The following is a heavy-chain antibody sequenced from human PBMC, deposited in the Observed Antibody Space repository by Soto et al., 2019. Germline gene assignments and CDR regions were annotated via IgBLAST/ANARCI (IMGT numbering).Heavy chain of an antibody. CDR1: GYTFTSYA. V-gene: IGHV1-18*01. CDR3: ARSGPPAGD. J-gene: IGHJ4*02. D-gene: IGHD6-13*01. CDR2: ISAYNGNT. Sequence: QVQLVQSGAVVKKPGASVTVSCKASGYTFTSYAISWVRQAPGQGLEWMGWISAYNGNTNYAHKLQGRVTMTTDSSTSRAYIELRSLRSDDTAVYCCARSGPPAGDWGQGTLVTVAS.